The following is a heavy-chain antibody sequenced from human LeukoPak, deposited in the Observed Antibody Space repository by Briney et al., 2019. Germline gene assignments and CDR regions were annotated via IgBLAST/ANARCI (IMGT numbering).Heavy chain of an antibody. V-gene: IGHV3-23*01. Sequence: PGGSLRLSCAASGFSFSTQRMHWVRQAPGKGLEWVSGISVSGGSTHYAGSVKGRFTISRDNSQNTLYLQMNSLRAEDTALYYCAKDIRGWSSGLFDYWGQGTLVTVSS. CDR2: ISVSGGST. D-gene: IGHD6-19*01. J-gene: IGHJ4*02. CDR1: GFSFSTQR. CDR3: AKDIRGWSSGLFDY.